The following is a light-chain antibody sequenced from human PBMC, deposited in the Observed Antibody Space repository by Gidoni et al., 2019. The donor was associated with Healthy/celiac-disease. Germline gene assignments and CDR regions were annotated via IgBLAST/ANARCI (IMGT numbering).Light chain of an antibody. J-gene: IGLJ1*01. V-gene: IGLV2-11*01. CDR1: SSDVGGYNY. CDR3: CSYAGRYKPNYV. CDR2: DVS. Sequence: QSALTQPRAVSGSPGQSVPISCIGTSSDVGGYNYVSWYPQHPGKAPKLMIYDVSKRPSGVPDRFSGSKSGNTASLTISGLQGEDEAEYYCCSYAGRYKPNYVFGTGTRVAVL.